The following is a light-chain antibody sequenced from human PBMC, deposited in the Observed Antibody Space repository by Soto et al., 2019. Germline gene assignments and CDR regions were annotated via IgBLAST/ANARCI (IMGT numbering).Light chain of an antibody. Sequence: DIQMTQSPSSLSASVGDTVTITCRASQDISNYLAWYQQKPGRVPKVLIYAASTLQSGVPSRFSAIGSGTYFTLTISNLQPEDVATYYCQKYNRAPLTFGGGTKVEIK. CDR3: QKYNRAPLT. V-gene: IGKV1-27*01. CDR2: AAS. CDR1: QDISNY. J-gene: IGKJ4*01.